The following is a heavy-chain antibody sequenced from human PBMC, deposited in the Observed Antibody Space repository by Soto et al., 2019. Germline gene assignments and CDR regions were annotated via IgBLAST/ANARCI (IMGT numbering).Heavy chain of an antibody. CDR2: IWYDGSNK. J-gene: IGHJ4*02. D-gene: IGHD5-12*01. CDR3: ARGKWLEPYYFDY. Sequence: GGSLRLSCAASGFTFSSYGMHWVRQAPGKGLEWVAVIWYDGSNKYYADSVKGRFTISRDNSKNTLYLQMNSLRAEDTAVYYCARGKWLEPYYFDYWGQGTLVTVSS. CDR1: GFTFSSYG. V-gene: IGHV3-33*01.